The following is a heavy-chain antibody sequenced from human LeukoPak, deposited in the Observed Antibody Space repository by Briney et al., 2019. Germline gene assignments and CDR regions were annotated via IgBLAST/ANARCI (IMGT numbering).Heavy chain of an antibody. D-gene: IGHD1-14*01. J-gene: IGHJ4*02. CDR3: ARDGSGLDY. V-gene: IGHV3-30*03. CDR1: GFTFSSYG. Sequence: PGGSLRLSCAASGFTFSSYGMHWVRQAPGKGLEWWAVISYDGSNKYYADSVKGRFTISRDNSKNTLYLQMNSLRAEDTAVYYCARDGSGLDYWGQGALVTVSS. CDR2: ISYDGSNK.